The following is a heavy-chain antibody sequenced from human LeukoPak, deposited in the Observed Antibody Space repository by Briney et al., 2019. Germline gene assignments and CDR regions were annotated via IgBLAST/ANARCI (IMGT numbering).Heavy chain of an antibody. V-gene: IGHV3-33*01. D-gene: IGHD5-18*01. CDR2: IWYDGSNK. CDR3: VRGSYSYYYAMDV. CDR1: GFTFSSYG. Sequence: PGGSLRLSCAASGFTFSSYGMHWVRQAPGKGLEWVAVIWYDGSNKYYADSVKGRFTISRDNSKNTLYLQVNSLRAEDTAVYYCVRGSYSYYYAMDVWGQGTTVTVSS. J-gene: IGHJ6*02.